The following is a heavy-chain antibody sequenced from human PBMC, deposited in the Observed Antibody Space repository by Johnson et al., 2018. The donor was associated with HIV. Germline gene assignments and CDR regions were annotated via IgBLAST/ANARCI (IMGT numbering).Heavy chain of an antibody. V-gene: IGHV3-48*04. D-gene: IGHD4-23*01. CDR3: ARERPGYGGHDAFDI. CDR2: ISSSGSTI. J-gene: IGHJ3*02. CDR1: RFTFSSYG. Sequence: VQLVESGGGVVQPGRSLRLSCVASRFTFSSYGMSWIRQAPGKGLEWVSYISSSGSTIYYADSVKGRFTISRDNAKNSLYLQMNSLRAEDTAVYYCARERPGYGGHDAFDIWGQGTMVTVSS.